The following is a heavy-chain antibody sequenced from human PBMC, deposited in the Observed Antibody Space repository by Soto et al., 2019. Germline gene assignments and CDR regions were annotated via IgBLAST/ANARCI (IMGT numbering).Heavy chain of an antibody. J-gene: IGHJ6*02. D-gene: IGHD3-16*01. V-gene: IGHV4-59*01. CDR3: ARVITYHYGMDD. CDR2: VYYTGST. CDR1: GGSIGSYY. Sequence: PSETLSLTCNVSGGSIGSYYWNWLRQPAGKGLEWIGYVYYTGSTNYNPSLEGRATISVDSSKNQVSLNLRSVTAADSATYYCARVITYHYGMDDWGQGITVTVSS.